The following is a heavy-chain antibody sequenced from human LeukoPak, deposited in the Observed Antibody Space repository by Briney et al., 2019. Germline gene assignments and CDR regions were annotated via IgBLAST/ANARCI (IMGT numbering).Heavy chain of an antibody. J-gene: IGHJ6*04. CDR3: ARCRYCSSTSCPGHYYYYGMDV. CDR2: IIPIFGTA. D-gene: IGHD2-2*01. V-gene: IGHV1-69*13. CDR1: GGTSSSYA. Sequence: ASVKVSCKASGGTSSSYAISWVRQAPGQGLEWMGGIIPIFGTANYAQKFQGRVTITADESTSTAYMELSSLRSEDTAVYYCARCRYCSSTSCPGHYYYYGMDVWGKGTTVTVSS.